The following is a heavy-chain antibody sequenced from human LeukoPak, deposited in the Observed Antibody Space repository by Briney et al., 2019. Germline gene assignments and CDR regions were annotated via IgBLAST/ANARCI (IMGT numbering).Heavy chain of an antibody. CDR2: INHSGST. Sequence: SETLSLTCAVYGGSFSGYYWSWIRQPPGKGLEWIGEINHSGSTNYNPSLKSRVTISVDTSKNQFSLKLSSVTAADTAMYYCARAWYQLLAYFDYWGQGTLVTVSS. D-gene: IGHD2-2*01. CDR1: GGSFSGYY. J-gene: IGHJ4*02. V-gene: IGHV4-34*01. CDR3: ARAWYQLLAYFDY.